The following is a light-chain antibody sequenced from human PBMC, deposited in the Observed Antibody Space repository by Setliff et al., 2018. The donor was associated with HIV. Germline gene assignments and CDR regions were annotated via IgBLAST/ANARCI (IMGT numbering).Light chain of an antibody. CDR3: CSYTSISTYV. CDR1: SCDVGRYNY. V-gene: IGLV2-14*03. J-gene: IGLJ1*01. Sequence: QSALTQPASVSGSPGQSITISCTGTSCDVGRYNYVSWYQQHPGKTPKLIIYDVSKWPSGVSNRFSASKSGNTASLTISGLQAEDEADYYCCSYTSISTYVFGTGTKVTVL. CDR2: DVS.